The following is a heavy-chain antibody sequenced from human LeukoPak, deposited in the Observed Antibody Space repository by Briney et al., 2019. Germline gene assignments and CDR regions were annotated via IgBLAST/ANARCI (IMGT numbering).Heavy chain of an antibody. V-gene: IGHV3-30*18. D-gene: IGHD4-17*01. J-gene: IGHJ4*02. CDR1: GFTFSTYG. Sequence: PGGSLRLSCAASGFTFSTYGMHWVRQAPGMGLEWVTVVSNNGRVTYYADSVKGRFTISRDNSKNTLYLQMNSLRAEDTAVYYCAKPDYGDYPPYFDYWGQGTLVTVSS. CDR3: AKPDYGDYPPYFDY. CDR2: VSNNGRVT.